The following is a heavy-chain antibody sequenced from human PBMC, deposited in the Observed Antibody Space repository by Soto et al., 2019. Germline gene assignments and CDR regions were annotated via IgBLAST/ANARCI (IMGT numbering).Heavy chain of an antibody. CDR3: AIDRSGYDFFDY. V-gene: IGHV4-30-4*01. CDR2: IYYSGSA. J-gene: IGHJ4*02. Sequence: PSETLSLTCTVSGGSISSGDYYWSWIRQPPGKGLEWIGYIYYSGSAYYNPSLKSRLTISVDTSKNQFSLKLSSVTAADTAVYYCAIDRSGYDFFDYWGQGTLVTVSS. D-gene: IGHD5-12*01. CDR1: GGSISSGDYY.